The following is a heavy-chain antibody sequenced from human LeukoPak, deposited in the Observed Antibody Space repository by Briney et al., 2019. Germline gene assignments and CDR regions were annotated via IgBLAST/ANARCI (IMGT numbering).Heavy chain of an antibody. J-gene: IGHJ3*02. Sequence: QPGGSLRLSCAASGFTFSDYILDWVRQAPGKGLEWVGRIRRGANRYTTEYAASVKGRFIISRDDSKNSLYLHMDSLKIEDTAVYHCTRDGGEGGNSAFDIWGQGTTVTVSS. CDR2: IRRGANRYTT. CDR3: TRDGGEGGNSAFDI. V-gene: IGHV3-72*01. CDR1: GFTFSDYI. D-gene: IGHD3-16*01.